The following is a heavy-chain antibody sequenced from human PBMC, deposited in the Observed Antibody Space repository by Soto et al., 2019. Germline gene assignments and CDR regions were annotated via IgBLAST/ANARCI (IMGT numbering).Heavy chain of an antibody. Sequence: EVQLSESGGDLRQPGGSLRLSCAASGFTFTNYAMTWVRQTPGKGLEWVSGISASGGLKYYADSVQGRFTVSRDNSKNILHLQMDNLRDEDTTLYYCAREVGAPSGWLDPWGHGTQVTVSS. V-gene: IGHV3-23*01. CDR1: GFTFTNYA. D-gene: IGHD1-26*01. J-gene: IGHJ5*02. CDR3: AREVGAPSGWLDP. CDR2: ISASGGLK.